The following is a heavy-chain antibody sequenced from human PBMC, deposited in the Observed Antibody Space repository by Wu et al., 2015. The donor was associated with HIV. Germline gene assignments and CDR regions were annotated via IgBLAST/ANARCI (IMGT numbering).Heavy chain of an antibody. D-gene: IGHD4-17*01. J-gene: IGHJ6*02. CDR2: MNPNSGNT. Sequence: QVQLVQSGAEVKKPGSSVKVSCKASGGTFSSYAINWVRQATGQGLEWMGWMNPNSGNTGYAQKFQGRVTMTRNTSISTAYMELSSLRSEDTAVYYCARGPWDYDYYYYGMDVWGQGTTVTVSS. V-gene: IGHV1-8*02. CDR1: GGTFSSYA. CDR3: ARGPWDYDYYYYGMDV.